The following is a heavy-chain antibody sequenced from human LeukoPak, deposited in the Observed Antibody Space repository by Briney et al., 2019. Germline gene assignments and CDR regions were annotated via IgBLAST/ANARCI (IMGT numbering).Heavy chain of an antibody. CDR1: GGSVSSGSYY. V-gene: IGHV4-61*01. CDR2: IYYSGSS. CDR3: ARVRPAVYDSSGTSFDY. Sequence: PSETLSLTCTVSGGSVSSGSYYWSWIRQPPGKGLEWIGNIYYSGSSNYNPSLKSRVTISVDTSKNQFSLKLSSVTAADTAVYYCARVRPAVYDSSGTSFDYWGQGTLVTVSS. J-gene: IGHJ4*02. D-gene: IGHD3-22*01.